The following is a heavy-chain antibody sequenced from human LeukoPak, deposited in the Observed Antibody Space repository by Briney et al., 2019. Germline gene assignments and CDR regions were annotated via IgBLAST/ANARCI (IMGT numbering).Heavy chain of an antibody. J-gene: IGHJ4*02. CDR3: ARDGPDYGDYINFDY. V-gene: IGHV1-18*04. Sequence: ASVKVSCKASGYTFTGYYMHWVRQAPGQGLEWMGWISAYNGKTNYAQRLQGRVTMTTDTSTNTVYMELRSLRSDDTAVYYCARDGPDYGDYINFDYWGQGTLVTVSS. CDR1: GYTFTGYY. D-gene: IGHD4-17*01. CDR2: ISAYNGKT.